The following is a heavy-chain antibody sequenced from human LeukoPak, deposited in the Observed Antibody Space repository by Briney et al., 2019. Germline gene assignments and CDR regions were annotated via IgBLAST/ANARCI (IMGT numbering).Heavy chain of an antibody. D-gene: IGHD2-2*01. CDR2: IRTKTEGGAT. CDR1: GFNFNNAW. V-gene: IGHV3-15*01. J-gene: IGHJ4*02. CDR3: TTFGYALDS. Sequence: GGSLRLSCAASGFNFNNAWMTWVRQAPGKGLEWVGRIRTKTEGGATDYGAPVKDRFTISRDESKATLFLQMDSLKPEDTAVYFCTTFGYALDSWGQGTLVTVSS.